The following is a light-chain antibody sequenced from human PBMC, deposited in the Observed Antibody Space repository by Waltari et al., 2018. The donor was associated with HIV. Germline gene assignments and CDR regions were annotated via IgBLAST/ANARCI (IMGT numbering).Light chain of an antibody. Sequence: QSGLTQPASVSGSPGQPLTISCTGTTSDVGGYNYVSWYQQHPGKAPKLIIYEVSNRPSGVSNRFSGSKSGNTASLTISGLQPEDETDYYCSLFSSSSTPYVFGTGTKVTVL. CDR2: EVS. J-gene: IGLJ1*01. CDR3: SLFSSSSTPYV. CDR1: TSDVGGYNY. V-gene: IGLV2-14*01.